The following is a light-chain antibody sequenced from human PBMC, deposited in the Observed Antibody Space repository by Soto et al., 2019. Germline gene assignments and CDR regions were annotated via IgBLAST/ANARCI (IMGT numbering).Light chain of an antibody. J-gene: IGKJ3*01. V-gene: IGKV1-39*01. CDR3: QQTSSAPFT. Sequence: DIPMTQSPYSLSAAVGDRVTIACRASQNINTYLNWYQQKPGKAPKLLMFDAASLQSGVPSRFSGSESSTDFTLPITSLQPEDFATYYCQQTSSAPFTFGPGTKVDIK. CDR2: DAA. CDR1: QNINTY.